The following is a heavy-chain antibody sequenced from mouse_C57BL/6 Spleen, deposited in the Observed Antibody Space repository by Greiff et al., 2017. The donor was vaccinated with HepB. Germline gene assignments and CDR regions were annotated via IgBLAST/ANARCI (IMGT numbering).Heavy chain of an antibody. D-gene: IGHD2-5*01. Sequence: QVQLKQSGAELVRPGTSVKVSCKASGYAFTNYLIEWVKQRPGQGLEWIGVINPGSGGTNYNEKFKGKATLTADKSSSTAYLQLSNLTSEDSAVYICARGDSNSYYYAMDYWGQGTSVTVSS. CDR1: GYAFTNYL. V-gene: IGHV1-54*01. J-gene: IGHJ4*01. CDR3: ARGDSNSYYYAMDY. CDR2: INPGSGGT.